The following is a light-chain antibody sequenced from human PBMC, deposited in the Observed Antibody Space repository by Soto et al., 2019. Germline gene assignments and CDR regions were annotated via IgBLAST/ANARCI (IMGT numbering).Light chain of an antibody. CDR3: AAWDDSLSGYV. CDR2: RNN. J-gene: IGLJ1*01. CDR1: SSNIGSNY. V-gene: IGLV1-47*01. Sequence: QSALTQPPSASGTPGQRVTISCSGRSSNIGSNYVYWYQQLPGTAPTLLIHRNNQRPSGVPDRFSGSKSGTSASLAISGLRSEDEADYYCAAWDDSLSGYVFGTGTKVTVL.